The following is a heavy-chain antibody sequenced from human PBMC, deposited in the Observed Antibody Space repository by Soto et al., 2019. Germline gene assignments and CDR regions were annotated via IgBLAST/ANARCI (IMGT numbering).Heavy chain of an antibody. Sequence: KTSETLSLTCAVSGGSISSSTWWSWVRQPPGKGLEWIGDIYHGGSTHYNPSLKSRVTISIDKSKNQFSLKLSSVTAADTAVYYCARSRGYYDTSGYYYYWGQGTLVTVSS. CDR1: GGSISSSTW. V-gene: IGHV4-4*02. CDR3: ARSRGYYDTSGYYYY. D-gene: IGHD3-22*01. CDR2: IYHGGST. J-gene: IGHJ4*02.